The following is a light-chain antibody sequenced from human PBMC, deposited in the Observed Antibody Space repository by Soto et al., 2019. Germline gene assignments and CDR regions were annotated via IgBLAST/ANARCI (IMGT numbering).Light chain of an antibody. CDR3: QSYDSRLSEYV. Sequence: QSVLTQPPSLSGAPGQRVTISCTGSSSNIGAGFDVHWYQQVPGTAPRLLINANTNRPSGVPDRFSGSKSGTSASLAITGLQPEDEADYFCQSYDSRLSEYVFGSGTKATVL. J-gene: IGLJ1*01. V-gene: IGLV1-40*01. CDR1: SSNIGAGFD. CDR2: ANT.